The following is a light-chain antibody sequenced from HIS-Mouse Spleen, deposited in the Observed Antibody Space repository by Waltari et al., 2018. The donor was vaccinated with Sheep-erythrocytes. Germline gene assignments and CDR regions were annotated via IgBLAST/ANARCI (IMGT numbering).Light chain of an antibody. Sequence: AIQMTQSPSSLSASVGDRVTITCRASQGIRNDLGWYQQKPGKAPKLRIYAASSLQSGVPSRFSGSGSSTDFTLTISSLQPEDFATYYCLQDYNYPYTFGQGTKLEIK. V-gene: IGKV1-6*01. CDR1: QGIRND. CDR2: AAS. J-gene: IGKJ2*01. CDR3: LQDYNYPYT.